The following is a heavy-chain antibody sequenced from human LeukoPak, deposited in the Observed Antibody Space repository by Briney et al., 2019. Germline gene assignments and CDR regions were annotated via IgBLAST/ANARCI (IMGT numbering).Heavy chain of an antibody. D-gene: IGHD1-26*01. CDR1: GYSISSGYY. Sequence: SETLSLTCTVSGYSISSGYYWGWIRQPPGKGLEWIGNIYHSGSTYYNASLQSRVTISIDTSKNQFSLRLNSVTAADTAMYYCAKSGGYGLIDYWGQGTRVTVSS. CDR3: AKSGGYGLIDY. CDR2: IYHSGST. V-gene: IGHV4-38-2*02. J-gene: IGHJ4*02.